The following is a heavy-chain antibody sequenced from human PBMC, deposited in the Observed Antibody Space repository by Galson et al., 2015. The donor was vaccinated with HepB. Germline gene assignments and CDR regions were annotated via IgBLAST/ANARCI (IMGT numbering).Heavy chain of an antibody. CDR1: GGTFSSYA. V-gene: IGHV1-69*13. J-gene: IGHJ4*02. CDR2: IIPIFGTA. Sequence: SVKISCKASGGTFSSYAISWVRQAPGQGLEWMGGIIPIFGTANYAQKFQGRVTITADESTSTAYMELSSLRSEDTAVYYCARVLGGENLGATEAYYFDYWGQGTLVTVSS. D-gene: IGHD1-26*01. CDR3: ARVLGGENLGATEAYYFDY.